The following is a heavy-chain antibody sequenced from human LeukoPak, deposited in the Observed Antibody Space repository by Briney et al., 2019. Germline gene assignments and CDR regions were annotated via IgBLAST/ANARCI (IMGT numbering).Heavy chain of an antibody. Sequence: PSETLSLTCTVSGGSISSYYWSWIRQPPGKGLEWIGYIYYTGNTNYNPSPKSRVTISVDTSKNQFSLKLSSVTAADTAVYYCARGVRYDFWSGYDAPYFDYWGQGTLVTVSS. CDR3: ARGVRYDFWSGYDAPYFDY. D-gene: IGHD3-3*01. CDR2: IYYTGNT. V-gene: IGHV4-59*01. J-gene: IGHJ4*02. CDR1: GGSISSYY.